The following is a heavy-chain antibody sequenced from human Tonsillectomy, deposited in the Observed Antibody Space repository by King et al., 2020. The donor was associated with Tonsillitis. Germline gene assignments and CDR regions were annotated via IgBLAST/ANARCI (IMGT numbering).Heavy chain of an antibody. V-gene: IGHV3-30*18. J-gene: IGHJ4*02. D-gene: IGHD2-2*01. CDR2: ISYDGSDK. CDR3: AKEGGAQYCSSASCSADY. CDR1: GFAFSDCG. Sequence: VQLVESGGGVVQPGRSLRLSCAASGFAFSDCGMHWVRQAPGKGLDWVATISYDGSDKDYGDCVRGRFPISRDKSRSTLYLQVNSLRADDTAVYYCAKEGGAQYCSSASCSADYWGQGTLVTVSS.